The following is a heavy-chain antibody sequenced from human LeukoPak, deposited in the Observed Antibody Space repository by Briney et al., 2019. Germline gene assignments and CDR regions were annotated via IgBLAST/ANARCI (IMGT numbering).Heavy chain of an antibody. J-gene: IGHJ4*02. D-gene: IGHD3-9*01. Sequence: ASVKVSRKASGYTFTGYYMHWVRQAPGQGREWMGWINLNSGGTNYAQKFQYRVTMTRDTSISTAYMELSRLRSADTAVYYCARSPHILTGENFDYWGQGTLVTVSS. CDR3: ARSPHILTGENFDY. CDR1: GYTFTGYY. CDR2: INLNSGGT. V-gene: IGHV1-2*02.